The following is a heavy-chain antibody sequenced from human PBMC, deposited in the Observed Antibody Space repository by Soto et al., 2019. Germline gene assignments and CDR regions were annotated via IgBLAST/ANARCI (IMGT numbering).Heavy chain of an antibody. CDR1: GFTFNSYA. V-gene: IGHV3-23*01. Sequence: GGSLRLSCVVSGFTFNSYAMNWVRQAPRKGLEWVSAISNGGSSTYYADSVKGRFTVSRDNSKNTLYLQMNSLTAEDTAIYFCAKGDTTSSRGYFDYWGQGTQVTVSS. J-gene: IGHJ4*02. CDR3: AKGDTTSSRGYFDY. CDR2: ISNGGSST. D-gene: IGHD6-6*01.